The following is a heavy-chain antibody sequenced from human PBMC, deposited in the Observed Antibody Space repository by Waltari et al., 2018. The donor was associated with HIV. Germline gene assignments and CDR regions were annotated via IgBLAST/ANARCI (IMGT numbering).Heavy chain of an antibody. CDR3: ARDGGSWFDP. V-gene: IGHV3-33*01. J-gene: IGHJ5*02. Sequence: QVQLVESGGGVVQPGRSLGRSWAASGFTFSREGVPWVRPAPGKGLGWVAVIWYYGSNTYYADSVKGRFTISRDNSKNTLYLQMNSLRAEDTAVYYCARDGGSWFDPWGQGTLVTVSS. D-gene: IGHD3-16*01. CDR2: IWYYGSNT. CDR1: GFTFSREG.